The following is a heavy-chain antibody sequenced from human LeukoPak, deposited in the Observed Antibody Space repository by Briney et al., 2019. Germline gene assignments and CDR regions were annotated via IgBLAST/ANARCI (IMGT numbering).Heavy chain of an antibody. CDR1: GFTFSSYT. CDR2: ISSSSTYL. J-gene: IGHJ6*02. CDR3: ARDGYTYGNSYYYGMDV. D-gene: IGHD5-18*01. V-gene: IGHV3-21*05. Sequence: GGSLRLSCAASGFTFSSYTMNWVRQAPGKGLEWVSYISSSSTYLYYADSVKGRFTSSRDNAKNSLYLQMNSLRAEDTAVYYCARDGYTYGNSYYYGMDVWGQGTTVTVSS.